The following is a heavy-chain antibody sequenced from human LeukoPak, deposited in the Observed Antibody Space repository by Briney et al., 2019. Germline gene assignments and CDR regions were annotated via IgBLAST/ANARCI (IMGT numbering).Heavy chain of an antibody. J-gene: IGHJ6*03. Sequence: SVKVSCKASGGTFSSYTISWVRQAPGQGLEWMGRIIPILGIANYARKFQGRVTITADKSTSTAYMELSSLRSEDTAVYYCARDSCTNGVCYPYYMDVWGKGTTVTVSS. CDR1: GGTFSSYT. CDR2: IIPILGIA. CDR3: ARDSCTNGVCYPYYMDV. D-gene: IGHD2-8*01. V-gene: IGHV1-69*04.